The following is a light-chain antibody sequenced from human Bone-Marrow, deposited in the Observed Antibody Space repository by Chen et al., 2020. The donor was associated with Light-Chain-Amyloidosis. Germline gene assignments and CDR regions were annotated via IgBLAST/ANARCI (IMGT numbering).Light chain of an antibody. V-gene: IGLV2-14*03. CDR1: SSDIGDYTF. Sequence: QSALTQPASVSGSPGQSITISCTGTSSDIGDYTFVSWYQQRPGKAPKVIIYDVRNRPSWVSTRFSGSQSGNTASLSISGLQTDDEADYYCSSYTSTSTIVLFGGGTRLTVL. CDR2: DVR. CDR3: SSYTSTSTIVL. J-gene: IGLJ3*02.